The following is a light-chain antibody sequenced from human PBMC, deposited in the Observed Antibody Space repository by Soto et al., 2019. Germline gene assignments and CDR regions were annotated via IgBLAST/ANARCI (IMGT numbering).Light chain of an antibody. CDR1: QTITYY. CDR3: QQSYNAPLT. J-gene: IGKJ4*01. V-gene: IGKV1-39*01. CDR2: SAS. Sequence: DIQMTQSPSSLSASVGDRVTITCRASQTITYYLNWYQQRSGQAPKLLIYSASSLQRGVPSRFSGSMSGTDFTLTISSLQPEDSATYYCQQSYNAPLTFGGGTKVDIK.